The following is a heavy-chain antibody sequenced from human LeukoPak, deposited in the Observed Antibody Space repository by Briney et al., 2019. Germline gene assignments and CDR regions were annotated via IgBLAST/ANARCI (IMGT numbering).Heavy chain of an antibody. Sequence: IYYSGSTNYSPSLKSRVTISLDTSKNQFSLKLSSVTAADTAVYYCASGLKGMDVWGQGTTVTVSS. V-gene: IGHV4-59*12. CDR2: IYYSGST. J-gene: IGHJ6*02. D-gene: IGHD3/OR15-3a*01. CDR3: ASGLKGMDV.